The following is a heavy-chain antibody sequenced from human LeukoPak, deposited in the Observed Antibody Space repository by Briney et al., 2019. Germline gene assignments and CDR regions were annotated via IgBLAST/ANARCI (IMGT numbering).Heavy chain of an antibody. V-gene: IGHV3-7*03. D-gene: IGHD3-22*01. CDR1: GFTFTSYW. CDR2: IKQDASDK. Sequence: GGSLRLSCAASGFTFTSYWMGWVRQTPGKGLEWVAYIKQDASDKYYVDSLKGRFTIPRDNAKNSLYLQMNSLRAEDTAVYYCARDGGQSYYDSSGYCFFDLWGRGTLVTVSS. J-gene: IGHJ2*01. CDR3: ARDGGQSYYDSSGYCFFDL.